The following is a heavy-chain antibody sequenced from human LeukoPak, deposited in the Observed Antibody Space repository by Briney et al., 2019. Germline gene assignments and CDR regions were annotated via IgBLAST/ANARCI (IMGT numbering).Heavy chain of an antibody. V-gene: IGHV1-18*01. CDR3: ARDRPVVPAATGYYYGMDV. Sequence: SVKVSCKASGYTFTSYGISWVRQAPGQGLEWMGWISAYNGNTNYAQKLQGRVTMTTDTSTSTAYMELRSLRSDDTAVYYCARDRPVVPAATGYYYGMDVWGQGTTVTVSS. D-gene: IGHD2-2*01. CDR2: ISAYNGNT. CDR1: GYTFTSYG. J-gene: IGHJ6*02.